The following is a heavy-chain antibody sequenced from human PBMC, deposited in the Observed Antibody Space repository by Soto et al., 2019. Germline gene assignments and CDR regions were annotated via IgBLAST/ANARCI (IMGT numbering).Heavy chain of an antibody. J-gene: IGHJ4*02. V-gene: IGHV1-18*01. D-gene: IGHD2-15*01. Sequence: QVQLVQSGAEVKEPGASVKVSCKASGYTFTNYGITWVRQAPGQGLEWMGWINADNGNTNFAQKVQGRVTMTTDTSTSTDYMELRSLTYDDTAMYLCARRVYCSGGSCYADYWGQGTLVSVSS. CDR1: GYTFTNYG. CDR3: ARRVYCSGGSCYADY. CDR2: INADNGNT.